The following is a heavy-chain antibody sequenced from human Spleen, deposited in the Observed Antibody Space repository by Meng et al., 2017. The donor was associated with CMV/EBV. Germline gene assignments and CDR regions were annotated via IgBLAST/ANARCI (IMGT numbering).Heavy chain of an antibody. CDR2: IWYDGSNK. J-gene: IGHJ6*02. CDR3: ATLSRLLRFLEWLPQKKGGYYGMDV. D-gene: IGHD3-3*01. Sequence: GESLKISCAASGFTFSSYGMHWVRQAPGKGLEWVAVIWYDGSNKYYADSVKGRFTISRDNSKNTLYLQMNSLRAEDTAVYYCATLSRLLRFLEWLPQKKGGYYGMDVWGQGTTVTVSS. V-gene: IGHV3-33*01. CDR1: GFTFSSYG.